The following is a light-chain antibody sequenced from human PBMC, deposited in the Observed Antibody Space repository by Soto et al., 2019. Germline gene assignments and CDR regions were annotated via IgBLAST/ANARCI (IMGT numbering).Light chain of an antibody. CDR1: TSNLGAPYD. V-gene: IGLV1-40*01. J-gene: IGLJ1*01. CDR3: QSYDSSLSGYV. Sequence: SGLTRPPSGSGPPGQTVIISSRGTTSNLGAPYDVNWFRQLPGTVPRLLIYGNNNRPSGVPDRFSGSKSGTSASLAITGLQAEDEADYYCQSYDSSLSGYVFGTGTKVT. CDR2: GNN.